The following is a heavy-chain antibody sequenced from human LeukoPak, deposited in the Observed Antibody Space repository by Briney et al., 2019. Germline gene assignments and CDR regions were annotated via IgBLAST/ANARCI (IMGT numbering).Heavy chain of an antibody. V-gene: IGHV4-39*01. CDR2: IYYSGSA. CDR1: GCSITSISYY. D-gene: IGHD3-10*01. J-gene: IGHJ4*02. Sequence: RSETLSLTCTLSGCSITSISYYWGWLRQPPGKGLEWIGSIYYSGSAYYNPSLKSRVTISVDTSKNQFSLKLSSVTAADTAVYYCARQGWGDAFHYFDYWGQGELCSVSS. CDR3: ARQGWGDAFHYFDY.